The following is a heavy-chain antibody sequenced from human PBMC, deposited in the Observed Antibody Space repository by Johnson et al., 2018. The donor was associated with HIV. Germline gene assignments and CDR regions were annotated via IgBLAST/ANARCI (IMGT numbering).Heavy chain of an antibody. CDR3: ARGLGAAAGAFDI. V-gene: IGHV3-30-3*01. J-gene: IGHJ3*02. CDR2: ISSDGSNK. Sequence: VQLVESGGGVVQPGRSLRLSCAASGFTFSSYAMHWVRQAPGKGLEWVAVISSDGSNKYYADSVKGRFTISRDNSKNTLYLQMNSLRAEDTAVYYCARGLGAAAGAFDIWGQGTMVTVSS. D-gene: IGHD6-13*01. CDR1: GFTFSSYA.